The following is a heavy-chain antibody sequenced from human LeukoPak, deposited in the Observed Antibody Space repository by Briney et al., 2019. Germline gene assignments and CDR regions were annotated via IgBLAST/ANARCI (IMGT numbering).Heavy chain of an antibody. Sequence: GGSLRLSCAASGFTFSSSDMNWVRQAPRKGLEWVSYISSSGSTKNYADSVKGRFTISRDNAKNSLYPQMNSLRAEDTAVYYCAREGSSYAPSGPFYFDYWGQGTLVTVSS. J-gene: IGHJ4*02. CDR2: ISSSGSTK. CDR3: AREGSSYAPSGPFYFDY. CDR1: GFTFSSSD. D-gene: IGHD1-26*01. V-gene: IGHV3-48*03.